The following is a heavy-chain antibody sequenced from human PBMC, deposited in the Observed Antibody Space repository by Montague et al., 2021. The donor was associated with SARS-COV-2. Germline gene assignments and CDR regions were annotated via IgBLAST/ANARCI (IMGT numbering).Heavy chain of an antibody. CDR3: AREQQWLGAVYYYYGMDV. CDR2: IYYSGST. V-gene: IGHV4-39*07. D-gene: IGHD6-19*01. Sequence: SETLSLTCTVSGGSISSSSYYWGWIRQPPGKGLEWIGSIYYSGSTYYNPSLKSRVTISVDTSKNQFSLQLNSVTPEDTAVYYCAREQQWLGAVYYYYGMDVRGQGTTVTVSS. J-gene: IGHJ6*02. CDR1: GGSISSSSYY.